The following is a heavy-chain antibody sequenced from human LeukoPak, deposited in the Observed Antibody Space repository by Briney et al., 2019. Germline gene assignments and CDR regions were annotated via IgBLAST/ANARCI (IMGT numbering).Heavy chain of an antibody. CDR1: GYTFTSYW. CDR2: IYPGDYDT. Sequence: LGESLKISCKGFGYTFTSYWIAWVRQMPGKGLEWMGIIYPGDYDTRYSPSFQGQVTISADKSISTAYLQWSSLKASDSAMYYCARSLKNCGGDCSLGYWGQGTLVTVSS. V-gene: IGHV5-51*01. CDR3: ARSLKNCGGDCSLGY. J-gene: IGHJ4*02. D-gene: IGHD2-21*02.